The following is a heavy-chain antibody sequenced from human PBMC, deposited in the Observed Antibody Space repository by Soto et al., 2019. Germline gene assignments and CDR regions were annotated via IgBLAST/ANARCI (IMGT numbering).Heavy chain of an antibody. V-gene: IGHV1-69*13. Sequence: SVKVSCKASGGLFSSYPISWVRQVPGQGLEWMGGIIPVFQTAYYTQRFQGRVTITADESTNTAYMELSSLISEDTAIYYCARGGSGYTWFNEFWGQGTLVTVSS. J-gene: IGHJ4*02. D-gene: IGHD3-22*01. CDR2: IIPVFQTA. CDR1: GGLFSSYP. CDR3: ARGGSGYTWFNEF.